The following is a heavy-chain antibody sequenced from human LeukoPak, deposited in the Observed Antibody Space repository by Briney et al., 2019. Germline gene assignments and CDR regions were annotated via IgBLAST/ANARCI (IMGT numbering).Heavy chain of an antibody. D-gene: IGHD1-26*01. Sequence: GGSLRLSCTASGFTFGDYAMSWFRQAPGKGLEWVGFIRSKAYGGTTEYAASVKGRFTISRDDSKSIAYLQMNSLKTEDTAVYYRTREEWELLPPDYWGQGTLVTVSS. J-gene: IGHJ4*02. CDR2: IRSKAYGGTT. V-gene: IGHV3-49*03. CDR3: TREEWELLPPDY. CDR1: GFTFGDYA.